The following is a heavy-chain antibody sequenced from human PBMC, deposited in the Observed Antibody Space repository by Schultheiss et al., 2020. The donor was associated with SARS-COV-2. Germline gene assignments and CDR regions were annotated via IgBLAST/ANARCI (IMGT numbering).Heavy chain of an antibody. Sequence: ASVKVSCKASGYTFTSYYMHWVRQAPGQGLEWMGIINPSGGSTSYAQKFQGRVTMTRDTSTSTVYMELRSLRSEDTAVYYCARDLYYYDTSGSLQVGRWFDPWGQGTLVTVSS. D-gene: IGHD3-22*01. CDR2: INPSGGST. V-gene: IGHV1-46*01. CDR1: GYTFTSYY. J-gene: IGHJ5*02. CDR3: ARDLYYYDTSGSLQVGRWFDP.